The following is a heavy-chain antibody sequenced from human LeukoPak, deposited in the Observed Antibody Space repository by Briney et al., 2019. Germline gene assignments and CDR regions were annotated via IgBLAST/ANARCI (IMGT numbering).Heavy chain of an antibody. J-gene: IGHJ4*02. CDR2: ISSRGSTT. D-gene: IGHD6-13*01. V-gene: IGHV3-11*01. CDR1: GFTFSDYY. CDR3: ARDSSSWYFDY. Sequence: GGSLRLSCAASGFTFSDYYMNWIRQAPGKGLEWVSYISSRGSTTYYADSVKGRFTISRDNAKNSLYLQMNSLRAEDTAVYYCARDSSSWYFDYWGQGTLVTVSS.